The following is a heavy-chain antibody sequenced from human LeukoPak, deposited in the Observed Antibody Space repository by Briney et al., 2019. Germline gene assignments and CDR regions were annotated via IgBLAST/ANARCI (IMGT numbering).Heavy chain of an antibody. CDR3: AKTGASGYYSDY. CDR1: GFTFSSYG. CDR2: ISYDGSNK. J-gene: IGHJ4*02. D-gene: IGHD3-22*01. V-gene: IGHV3-30*18. Sequence: PGGSLRLSCAASGFTFSSYGMHWVRQAPGKGLEWVAVISYDGSNKYYADSVKGRFTISRDNSKNTLYLQMNSLRAEDTAVYYCAKTGASGYYSDYWGQGTLVTVSS.